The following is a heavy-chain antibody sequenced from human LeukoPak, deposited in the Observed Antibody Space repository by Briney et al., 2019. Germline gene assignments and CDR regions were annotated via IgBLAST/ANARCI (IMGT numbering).Heavy chain of an antibody. CDR2: IYYSGST. V-gene: IGHV4-39*01. J-gene: IGHJ4*02. CDR3: ARHRYSAYASSDY. CDR1: GGSISSTSYY. Sequence: PSETLSFTCTVSGGSISSTSYYWGWIRQPPGKGLEWIGSIYYSGSTYYNPSLKSRVTISLATSKNQFSLKLSSVTAADTAVYYCARHRYSAYASSDYWGQGTLVTVSS. D-gene: IGHD5-12*01.